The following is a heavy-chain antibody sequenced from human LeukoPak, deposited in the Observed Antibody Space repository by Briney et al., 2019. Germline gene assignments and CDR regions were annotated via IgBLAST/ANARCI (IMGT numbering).Heavy chain of an antibody. CDR3: ATHCSSSSCP. J-gene: IGHJ5*02. CDR2: ISSSSSTI. Sequence: GGSLRLSCAASGFTFSSYSMNWLRQAPGKGLEWVSYISSSSSTIYYADSVKGRFTISRDNAKNSLYLQMNSRRAEDTAVYYCATHCSSSSCPWGQGTLVTVAS. D-gene: IGHD2-15*01. CDR1: GFTFSSYS. V-gene: IGHV3-48*01.